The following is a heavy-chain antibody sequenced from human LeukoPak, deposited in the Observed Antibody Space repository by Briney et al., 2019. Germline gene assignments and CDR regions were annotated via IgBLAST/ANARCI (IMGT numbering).Heavy chain of an antibody. CDR2: IRQDGNEK. J-gene: IGHJ4*02. CDR1: GFTFSTYW. CDR3: ARESSSGWFDY. D-gene: IGHD6-19*01. Sequence: PGGTLRLSRAASGFTFSTYWMTWVRQAPGKGLEWVANIRQDGNEKYYVDSVKGRFTISRDNAKNSLFLQTNSLRAEDTAVYYCARESSSGWFDYWGQGTLVTVSS. V-gene: IGHV3-7*01.